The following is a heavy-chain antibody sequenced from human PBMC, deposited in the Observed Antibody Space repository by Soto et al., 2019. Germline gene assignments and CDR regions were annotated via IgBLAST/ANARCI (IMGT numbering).Heavy chain of an antibody. D-gene: IGHD6-19*01. J-gene: IGHJ5*02. CDR3: ARGEVAVAGAWFDP. CDR2: TYYRSKWYN. CDR1: GDSVSSNSAA. Sequence: SQTLSITCAISGDSVSSNSAAWNWIRQSPSRGLEWLGRTYYRSKWYNDYAVSVKSRITINPDTSKNQFSLQLNSVAPEDTAVYYCARGEVAVAGAWFDPWGQGTLVTSPQ. V-gene: IGHV6-1*01.